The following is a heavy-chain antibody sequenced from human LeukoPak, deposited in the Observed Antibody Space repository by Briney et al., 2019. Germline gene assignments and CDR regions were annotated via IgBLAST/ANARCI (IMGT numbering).Heavy chain of an antibody. CDR2: ISRTSSTI. CDR3: ARDPYDYIWGTYRFDY. D-gene: IGHD3-16*02. V-gene: IGHV3-48*04. Sequence: PGGSLRLSCAASGFTFSSYSMNWVRQAPGQGLEWVSYISRTSSTIYYADSVKGRFTISRDNAKNSLYLQMNSLRAEDTAVYYCARDPYDYIWGTYRFDYWGQGTLVTFSS. CDR1: GFTFSSYS. J-gene: IGHJ4*02.